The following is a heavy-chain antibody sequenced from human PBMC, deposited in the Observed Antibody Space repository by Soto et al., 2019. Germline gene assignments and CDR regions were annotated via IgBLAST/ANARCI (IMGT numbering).Heavy chain of an antibody. CDR1: GGSISSGGYY. V-gene: IGHV4-31*03. J-gene: IGHJ6*03. CDR2: IYYSGST. D-gene: IGHD4-4*01. Sequence: PSETLSLTCTVSGGSISSGGYYCTWIRQHPGKGLEWIGYIYYSGSTYYNPSLKSRVTISADTSKNQFSLKLSSVTAADTAVYYCARADYSNYITLWYYYFMDVWGKGTTVTVSS. CDR3: ARADYSNYITLWYYYFMDV.